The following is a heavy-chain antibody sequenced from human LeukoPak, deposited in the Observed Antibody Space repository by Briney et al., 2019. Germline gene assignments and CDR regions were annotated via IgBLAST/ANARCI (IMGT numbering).Heavy chain of an antibody. Sequence: GGSLRLSCAASGFTFSGSAIHWVRQASGKGLEWVGRIRSKANSYATAYAASMKGRFTISRDDSKNTAYLQMNSLKTEDTAVYYCTRRGFHYESYYMDVWGKGTTVTISS. CDR2: IRSKANSYAT. V-gene: IGHV3-73*01. CDR3: TRRGFHYESYYMDV. J-gene: IGHJ6*03. CDR1: GFTFSGSA. D-gene: IGHD3-22*01.